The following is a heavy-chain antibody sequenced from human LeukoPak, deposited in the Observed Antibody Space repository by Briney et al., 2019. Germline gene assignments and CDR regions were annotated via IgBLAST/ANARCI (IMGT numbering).Heavy chain of an antibody. CDR1: GFIFSTYW. Sequence: GGSLRLSCSASGFIFSTYWMSWVRQAPGKGLEWVANIKQDGSEKHYMDSVKGRFTISRDNAKNSLYLQMNSLRVEDTAVYYCARTSGAGSTFDYWGQGTLVTVSS. J-gene: IGHJ4*02. CDR2: IKQDGSEK. CDR3: ARTSGAGSTFDY. V-gene: IGHV3-7*01. D-gene: IGHD1-1*01.